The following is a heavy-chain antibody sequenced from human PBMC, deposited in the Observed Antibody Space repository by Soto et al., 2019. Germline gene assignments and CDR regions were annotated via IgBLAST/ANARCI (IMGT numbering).Heavy chain of an antibody. V-gene: IGHV3-30*18. CDR2: ISYDGSNK. CDR1: GFTFSSYG. CDR3: AKGSTVVTLYYFDY. Sequence: QVQLVESGGGVVQPGRSLRLSCTASGFTFSSYGMHWVRQAPGKGLEWVAVISYDGSNKYDADSVKGRFTISRDNSKNRLYLQMNSMRAEDTAVYYCAKGSTVVTLYYFDYWGQGTLVTVSS. D-gene: IGHD4-17*01. J-gene: IGHJ4*02.